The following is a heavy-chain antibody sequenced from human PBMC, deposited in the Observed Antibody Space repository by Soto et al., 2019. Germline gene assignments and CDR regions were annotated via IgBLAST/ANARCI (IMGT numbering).Heavy chain of an antibody. CDR2: IIPIFGTA. Sequence: SVKVSCKASGGTFSSYAISWVRQAPGQGLEWMGGIIPIFGTANYAQKFQGRVTITADESTSTAYMELSSLRSEDTAVYYCARWQQLVTQWFDPWGQGTLVTVPS. CDR1: GGTFSSYA. CDR3: ARWQQLVTQWFDP. V-gene: IGHV1-69*13. J-gene: IGHJ5*02. D-gene: IGHD6-13*01.